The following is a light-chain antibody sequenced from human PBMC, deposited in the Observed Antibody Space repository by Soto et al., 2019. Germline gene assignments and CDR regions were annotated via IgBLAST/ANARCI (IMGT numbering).Light chain of an antibody. J-gene: IGLJ1*01. Sequence: QSVLTQPASVSGSPGQSITISCTGTSSDVGGYNYVSWYQQLPGKAPKLMIYDVNNRPSGVSNRFSGSKSGNTASLTISGLQAEDEADYYCSSYTGSSTFVFGNGTKVXVL. CDR1: SSDVGGYNY. CDR3: SSYTGSSTFV. CDR2: DVN. V-gene: IGLV2-14*01.